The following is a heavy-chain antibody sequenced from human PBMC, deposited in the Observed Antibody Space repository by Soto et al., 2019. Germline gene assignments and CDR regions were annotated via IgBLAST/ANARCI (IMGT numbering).Heavy chain of an antibody. CDR2: IYYSGST. CDR3: ARVCGGDCHNGMDV. J-gene: IGHJ6*02. D-gene: IGHD2-21*02. CDR1: GGSISSSSYF. V-gene: IGHV4-39*07. Sequence: SETLSLTCTVSGGSISSSSYFWGWIRQPPGKGLEWIGSIYYSGSTYYNPSLKSRVTISVDTSKNQFSLKLSSVTAADTAVYYCARVCGGDCHNGMDVWGQGTTVTVSS.